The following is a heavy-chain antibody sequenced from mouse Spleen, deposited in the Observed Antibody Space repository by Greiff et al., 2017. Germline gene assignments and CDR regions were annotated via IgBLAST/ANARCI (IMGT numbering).Heavy chain of an antibody. CDR1: GYAFSSSW. Sequence: VQLQQSGPELVKPGASVKISCKASGYAFSSSWMNWVKQRPGKGLEWIGRIYPGDGDTNYNGKFKGKATLTADKSSSTAYMQLSSLTSEDSAVYYCARGSYDGYLAWFAYWGQGTLVTVSA. V-gene: IGHV1-82*01. J-gene: IGHJ3*01. CDR2: IYPGDGDT. CDR3: ARGSYDGYLAWFAY. D-gene: IGHD2-3*01.